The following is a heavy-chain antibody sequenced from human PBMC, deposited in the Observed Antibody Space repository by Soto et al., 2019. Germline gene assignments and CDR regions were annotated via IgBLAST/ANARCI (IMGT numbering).Heavy chain of an antibody. CDR3: ARHQGIEYSSSSGRGGFDP. CDR1: GGTFSSYA. CDR2: IIPIFGTA. Sequence: SVKVSCKXSGGTFSSYAISWVRQAPGQGLEWMGGIIPIFGTANYAQKFQGRVTITADKSTSTAYMELSSLRSEDTAVYYCARHQGIEYSSSSGRGGFDPWGQGTLVTVSS. J-gene: IGHJ5*02. V-gene: IGHV1-69*06. D-gene: IGHD6-6*01.